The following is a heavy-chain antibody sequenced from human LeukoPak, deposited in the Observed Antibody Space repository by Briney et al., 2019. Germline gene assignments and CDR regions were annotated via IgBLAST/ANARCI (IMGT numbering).Heavy chain of an antibody. V-gene: IGHV3-53*01. CDR1: GLTFSSDA. Sequence: GGSLRLSCTSSGLTFSSDAMTWVRQAPGKGLEWVSVIYSDGKTNYADSVKGRFTISRDDSKNTLYLQMRGLRADDTAVYYCARDGGSGWSSAFLDQGGQGTLVSVSS. D-gene: IGHD6-19*01. CDR2: IYSDGKT. J-gene: IGHJ4*02. CDR3: ARDGGSGWSSAFLDQ.